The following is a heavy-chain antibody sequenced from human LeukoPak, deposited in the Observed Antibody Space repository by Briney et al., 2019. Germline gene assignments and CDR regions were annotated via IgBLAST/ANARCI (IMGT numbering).Heavy chain of an antibody. J-gene: IGHJ3*02. CDR2: INHSGST. V-gene: IGHV4-34*01. CDR1: GGSFSGYY. Sequence: SETLSLTCAVYGGSFSGYYWSWIRQPPGKGLEWIGEINHSGSTNYNPSLKSRVTISVDTSKNQFSLKLSSVTAADTAVYYCARLRDQDAFDIWGQGTMVTVSS. CDR3: ARLRDQDAFDI. D-gene: IGHD3-10*01.